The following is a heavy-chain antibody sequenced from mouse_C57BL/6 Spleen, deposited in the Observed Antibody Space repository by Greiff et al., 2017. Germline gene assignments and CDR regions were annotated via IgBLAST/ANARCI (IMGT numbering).Heavy chain of an antibody. CDR2: ISSGGSYT. CDR3: ARLYSKAMDD. V-gene: IGHV5-6*01. CDR1: GFTFSSYG. J-gene: IGHJ4*01. D-gene: IGHD2-12*01. Sequence: EVKLVESGGDLVKPGGSLKLSCAASGFTFSSYGMSWVRQTPDKRLEWVATISSGGSYTYYPDSVKGRFTISRDNAKNTLYLQMSSLKSEDTAMYYCARLYSKAMDDWGQGTSVTVSS.